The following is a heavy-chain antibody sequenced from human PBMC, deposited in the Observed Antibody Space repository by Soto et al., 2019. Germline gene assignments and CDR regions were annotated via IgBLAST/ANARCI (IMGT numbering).Heavy chain of an antibody. Sequence: GGSLRLSCAASGFTFSSYWMSWVRQAPGKGLEWVANIKQDGSEKYYVDSVKGRFTISRDNAKNSLYLQMNSLGAEDTAVYYCARDRGGWGFFKIRQGNWFDPWGQGTLVTVSS. V-gene: IGHV3-7*03. CDR1: GFTFSSYW. J-gene: IGHJ5*02. CDR3: ARDRGGWGFFKIRQGNWFDP. CDR2: IKQDGSEK. D-gene: IGHD3-10*01.